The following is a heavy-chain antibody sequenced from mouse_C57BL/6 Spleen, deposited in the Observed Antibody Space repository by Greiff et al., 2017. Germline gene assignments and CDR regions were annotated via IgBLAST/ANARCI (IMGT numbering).Heavy chain of an antibody. Sequence: EVMLVESGGDLVKPGGSLKLSCAASGFTFSSYGMSWVRQTPDKRLEWVATISSGGSYTYYPDSVKGRITISRDNAKNTLYLQMSSLKSEDTAMYSCERPPEITTGGWYFDVWGTGTTVTVSS. CDR3: ERPPEITTGGWYFDV. CDR1: GFTFSSYG. V-gene: IGHV5-6*02. D-gene: IGHD2-4*01. J-gene: IGHJ1*03. CDR2: ISSGGSYT.